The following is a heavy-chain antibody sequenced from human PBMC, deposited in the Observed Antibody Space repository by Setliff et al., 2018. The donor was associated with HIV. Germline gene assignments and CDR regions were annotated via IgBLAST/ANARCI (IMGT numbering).Heavy chain of an antibody. V-gene: IGHV3-11*04. CDR3: ARGSGVNPYYYYYMDV. D-gene: IGHD3-3*01. J-gene: IGHJ6*03. CDR2: ISSGGSKV. Sequence: GGSLRLSCAASGFTFSDYYMSWIRQAPGKGLEWISYISSGGSKVFYADSVKGRITISRDNANGSLLLQMNSLRAEDTAVYYCARGSGVNPYYYYYMDVWGKGTTVTVSS. CDR1: GFTFSDYY.